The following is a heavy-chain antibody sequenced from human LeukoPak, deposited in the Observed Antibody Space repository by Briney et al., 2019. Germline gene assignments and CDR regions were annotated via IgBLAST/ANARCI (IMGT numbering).Heavy chain of an antibody. D-gene: IGHD2-2*01. J-gene: IGHJ4*02. CDR3: ARDQYCSSTSCFPFDY. V-gene: IGHV4-34*01. Sequence: SETLSLTCTVSGGSLSSNYWSWIRQPPGKGLEWIGEINHSGSTNYNPSLKSRVTISVDTSKNQFSLKLSSVTAADTAVYYCARDQYCSSTSCFPFDYWGQGTLVTVSS. CDR2: INHSGST. CDR1: GGSLSSNY.